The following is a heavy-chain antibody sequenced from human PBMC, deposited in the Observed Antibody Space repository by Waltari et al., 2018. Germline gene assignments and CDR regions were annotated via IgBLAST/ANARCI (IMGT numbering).Heavy chain of an antibody. J-gene: IGHJ4*02. CDR1: GGSISSSSYY. V-gene: IGHV4-39*01. CDR3: ARQRSGPYSSSPNY. Sequence: QLQLQESGPGLVKPSETLSLTCTVSGGSISSSSYYWGWIRQPPGKGLEWIGSIYYSGSTYYTPSLKSRVTISVDTSKNQFSLKLSSVTAADTAVYYCARQRSGPYSSSPNYWGQGTLVTVSS. CDR2: IYYSGST. D-gene: IGHD6-6*01.